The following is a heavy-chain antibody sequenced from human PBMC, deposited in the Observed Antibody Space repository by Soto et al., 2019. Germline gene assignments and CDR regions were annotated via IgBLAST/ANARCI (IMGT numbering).Heavy chain of an antibody. CDR2: IYYRGST. CDR1: GGSISSGGYY. CDR3: ARLDMQMYFDY. V-gene: IGHV4-31*03. J-gene: IGHJ4*02. Sequence: QVQLQESGPGLVKPSQTLSLTCTVSGGSISSGGYYWSWIRQHPGKGLEWIGYIYYRGSTYYNPSLKSRVTISVDTSKNQFSLKLSSGTAADTAVYYCARLDMQMYFDYWGQGTLVTVSS.